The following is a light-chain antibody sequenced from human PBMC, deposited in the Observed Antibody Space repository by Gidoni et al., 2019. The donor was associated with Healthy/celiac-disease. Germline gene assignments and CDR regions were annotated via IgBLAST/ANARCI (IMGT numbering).Light chain of an antibody. V-gene: IGKV4-1*01. CDR3: QQYYSTPYT. Sequence: DIVMTQSPDSLAVSLGERATIHCKSSQSVLYSSNNKNYLAWYQQKPGQPPKLLIYWASTRESGVPDRFSGSGSGTDFTLTISSLQAADVAVYYCQQYYSTPYTFGQGTKLEI. CDR2: WAS. J-gene: IGKJ2*01. CDR1: QSVLYSSNNKNY.